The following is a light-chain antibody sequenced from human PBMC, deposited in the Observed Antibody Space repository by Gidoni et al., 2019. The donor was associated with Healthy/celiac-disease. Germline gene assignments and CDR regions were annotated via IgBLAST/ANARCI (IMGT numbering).Light chain of an antibody. V-gene: IGLV3-1*01. J-gene: IGLJ2*01. Sequence: SDEPTLPPSVAGSPAQTASITCSGDKLGDKSACWYQQKPGQSPVLVIYHDSKRPSGIPERFSGSTSGNTATLTIGGTQAMDEADYYCQAWNSTLRVFGGGTKLTVL. CDR2: HDS. CDR1: KLGDKS. CDR3: QAWNSTLRV.